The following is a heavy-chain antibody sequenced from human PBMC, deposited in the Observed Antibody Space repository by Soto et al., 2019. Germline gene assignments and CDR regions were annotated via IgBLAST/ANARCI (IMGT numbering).Heavy chain of an antibody. CDR2: IIPIFGTA. J-gene: IGHJ5*02. D-gene: IGHD2-2*01. V-gene: IGHV1-69*13. CDR1: GGTFSSYA. Sequence: SVKVSCKASGGTFSSYAISWVRQAPGQGLEWMGGIIPIFGTANYAQKFQGRVTITADESTSTAYMELSSLRSEDTAVYYCARGRVIYQLLWNWFDPWGQGTLVTVSS. CDR3: ARGRVIYQLLWNWFDP.